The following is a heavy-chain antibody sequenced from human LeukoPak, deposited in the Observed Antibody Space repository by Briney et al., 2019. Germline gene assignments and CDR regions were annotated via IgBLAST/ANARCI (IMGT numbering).Heavy chain of an antibody. Sequence: GGSLRLSCAASGFTLSTYWMHWVRQAPGKGLVWVSRINSDGTTTTYADSVKGRFTISRDNAKNTLYLQMNSLRAEDTAVYYCARDLVVVVPAATDSPYGYYYYYGMDVWGQGTTVTVSS. CDR2: INSDGTTT. CDR3: ARDLVVVVPAATDSPYGYYYYYGMDV. CDR1: GFTLSTYW. V-gene: IGHV3-74*01. D-gene: IGHD2-2*01. J-gene: IGHJ6*02.